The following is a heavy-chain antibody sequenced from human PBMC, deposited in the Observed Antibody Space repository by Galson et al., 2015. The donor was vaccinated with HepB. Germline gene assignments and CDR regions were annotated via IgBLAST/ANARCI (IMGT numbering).Heavy chain of an antibody. D-gene: IGHD1-1*01. CDR1: GGTFSSYA. Sequence: SVKVSCKASGGTFSSYAISWVRQAPGQGLEWMGGIIALFGTSNYAQKFQGRLTITAEESTSTAYMELSSLRSEDTAIYYCANPERERYSTPRALPYYYYPMDVWGQGTTVTVSS. CDR3: ANPERERYSTPRALPYYYYPMDV. V-gene: IGHV1-69*13. CDR2: IIALFGTS. J-gene: IGHJ6*02.